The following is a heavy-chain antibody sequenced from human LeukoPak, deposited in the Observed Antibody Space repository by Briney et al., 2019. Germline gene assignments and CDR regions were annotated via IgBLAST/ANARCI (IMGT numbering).Heavy chain of an antibody. CDR2: ISGSGGST. CDR3: AKGRYQLLSLYFFDY. V-gene: IGHV3-23*01. Sequence: PGGSLRLSCAASGFTFSSYAMSWVRQAPGKGLEWVSVISGSGGSTYYADFVKGRFTISRDNSKNTLYLQMNSLRAEDTAVFYCAKGRYQLLSLYFFDYWGQGTLVTVSS. D-gene: IGHD2-2*01. CDR1: GFTFSSYA. J-gene: IGHJ4*02.